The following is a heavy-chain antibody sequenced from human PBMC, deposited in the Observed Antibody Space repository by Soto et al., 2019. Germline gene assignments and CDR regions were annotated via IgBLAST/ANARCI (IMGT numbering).Heavy chain of an antibody. D-gene: IGHD6-13*01. V-gene: IGHV3-66*01. Sequence: EVQLVGSGGGLVQPWGSLRLSCAVTGITISSNYMNWVRQAPGEGPEWVSVMYAAGSTYYEDSVKGRFNISRDNSMNTVYHQINSLRGEGTAVYYCSSGSNCNSWKRLGHRGQGTLGNVSS. J-gene: IGHJ4*02. CDR3: SSGSNCNSWKRLGH. CDR1: GITISSNY. CDR2: MYAAGST.